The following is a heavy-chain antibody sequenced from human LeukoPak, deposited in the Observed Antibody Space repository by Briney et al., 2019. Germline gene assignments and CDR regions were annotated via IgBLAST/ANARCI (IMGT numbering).Heavy chain of an antibody. CDR3: ARGWSKDVRLRPGRYYMDV. CDR1: GVSISDYY. CDR2: VSPGGYT. D-gene: IGHD4-17*01. V-gene: IGHV4-34*01. Sequence: PSENLSLTCAVSGVSISDYYWSWIRQSPGKGLEWIGEVSPGGYTNYNPSLRSRAIIAEDTSESQLSLRLTSVTAADTAVYYCARGWSKDVRLRPGRYYMDVWGKGTTVTVSS. J-gene: IGHJ6*03.